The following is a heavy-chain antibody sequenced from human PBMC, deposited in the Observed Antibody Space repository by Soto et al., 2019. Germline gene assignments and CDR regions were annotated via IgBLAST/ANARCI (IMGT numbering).Heavy chain of an antibody. V-gene: IGHV4-30-2*06. Sequence: SETLSLTCAISGGSISSGGYSWNWIRQLPGKGLEWIGYIYHSGGTLYNPSLKSRVTISVDKSRNQFSLTLTSVTAADTAVYYCARDSLTGNWFDPWGQGTLVTSPQ. CDR2: IYHSGGT. CDR1: GGSISSGGYS. D-gene: IGHD2-8*02. CDR3: ARDSLTGNWFDP. J-gene: IGHJ5*02.